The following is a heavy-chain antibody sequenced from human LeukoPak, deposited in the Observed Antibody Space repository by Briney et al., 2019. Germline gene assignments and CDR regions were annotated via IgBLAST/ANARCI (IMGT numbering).Heavy chain of an antibody. V-gene: IGHV3-30*03. CDR3: ASGGPDTAMVNYGMDV. CDR1: GFTFSSYA. CDR2: ISYDGSNK. J-gene: IGHJ6*02. D-gene: IGHD5-18*01. Sequence: GGSLRLSCAASGFTFSSYAMSWVRQAPGKGLEWVAVISYDGSNKYYADSVKGRFTISRDNSKNTLYLQMNSLRAEDTAVYYCASGGPDTAMVNYGMDVWGQGTTVTVSS.